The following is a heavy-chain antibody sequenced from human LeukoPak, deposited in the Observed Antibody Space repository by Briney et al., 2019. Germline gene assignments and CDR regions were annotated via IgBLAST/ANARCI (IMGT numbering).Heavy chain of an antibody. J-gene: IGHJ4*02. Sequence: PSETLSLTCSVSGGSISSNSYYWGWIRQPPGKGLEWIGSIYYSGSTYYNPSLKSRVTISVDTSKNQFSLKLSSVTAADTAVYYCARGGITMIAYDYWGQGTLVTVSS. D-gene: IGHD3-22*01. CDR3: ARGGITMIAYDY. CDR2: IYYSGST. V-gene: IGHV4-39*07. CDR1: GGSISSNSYY.